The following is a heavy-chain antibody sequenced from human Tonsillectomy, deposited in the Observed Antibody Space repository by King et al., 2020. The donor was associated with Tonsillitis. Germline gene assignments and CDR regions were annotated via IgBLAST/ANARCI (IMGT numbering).Heavy chain of an antibody. J-gene: IGHJ4*02. CDR1: GFPFSGYA. CDR2: ISGSADSI. V-gene: IGHV3-23*04. D-gene: IGHD2-21*02. CDR3: VKSGHVTALFEY. Sequence: VQLVESGGGLVQPGGSLRLSCAASGFPFSGYAMSWVRQAPGRGLEWVSSISGSADSICDADSVKGRFTISRDNSMNMVYLQMNSLRAEDTAVYYCVKSGHVTALFEYRGQGNLVTVPS.